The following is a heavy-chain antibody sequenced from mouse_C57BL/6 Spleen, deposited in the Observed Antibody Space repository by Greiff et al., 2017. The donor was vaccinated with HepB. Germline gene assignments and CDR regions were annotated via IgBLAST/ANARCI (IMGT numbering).Heavy chain of an antibody. V-gene: IGHV1-80*01. D-gene: IGHD2-12*01. J-gene: IGHJ2*01. CDR1: GYAFSSYS. Sequence: QVQLQQSGAELVKPGASVKISCKASGYAFSSYSMNWVKQRPGKGLEWIGQIYPGDGDTNYNGKFKGKATLTADKSSSTAYMQLSSLTSEDSAVYFCARDYKLDYWGQGTTLTVSS. CDR3: ARDYKLDY. CDR2: IYPGDGDT.